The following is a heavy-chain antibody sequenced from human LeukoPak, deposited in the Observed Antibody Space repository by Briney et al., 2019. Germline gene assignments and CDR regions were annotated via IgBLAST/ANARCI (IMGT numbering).Heavy chain of an antibody. D-gene: IGHD3-16*01. Sequence: PGGSLRLSCVASGLIVSSNYMTWVRQAPGKGLEWGSIIYSAGSIDYADSVKGRFTISRDNSKNTVYLQMNNVTGADAAVYYCAREGRGTDAFDIWGQGTIVTVSS. V-gene: IGHV3-66*01. CDR1: GLIVSSNY. CDR3: AREGRGTDAFDI. J-gene: IGHJ3*02. CDR2: IYSAGSI.